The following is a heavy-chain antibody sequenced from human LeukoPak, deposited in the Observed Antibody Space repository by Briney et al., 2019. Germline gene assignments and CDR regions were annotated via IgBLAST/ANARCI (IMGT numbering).Heavy chain of an antibody. CDR2: IYHSGST. Sequence: PSETLSLTCAVSGYSISSGYCWGWIRQPPGKGLEWIGSIYHSGSTYYNPSLKSRVTISVDTSKNQFSLKLSSVTAADTAVYYCASSSSGWYGGECFDYWGQGTLVTVSS. CDR1: GYSISSGYC. J-gene: IGHJ4*02. D-gene: IGHD6-19*01. CDR3: ASSSSGWYGGECFDY. V-gene: IGHV4-38-2*01.